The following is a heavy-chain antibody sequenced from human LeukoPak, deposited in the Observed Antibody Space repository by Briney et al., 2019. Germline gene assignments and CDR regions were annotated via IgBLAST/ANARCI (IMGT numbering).Heavy chain of an antibody. D-gene: IGHD6-6*01. CDR3: ARDLPSIAARAFDY. Sequence: GGSLRLSCAASGFTFSTYSLNWVRQAPGKGLEWVSHISSSSTTIYYADSVKGRFTISRDNAKNSLYLQMNSLRAEDTAVYYCARDLPSIAARAFDYWGQGTLVTVSS. CDR1: GFTFSTYS. V-gene: IGHV3-48*01. CDR2: ISSSSTTI. J-gene: IGHJ4*02.